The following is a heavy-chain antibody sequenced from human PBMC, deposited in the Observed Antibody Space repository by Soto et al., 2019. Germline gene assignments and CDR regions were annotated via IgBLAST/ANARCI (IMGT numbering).Heavy chain of an antibody. Sequence: QVQLVQSGAEVKKPGSSVKASCKASGGTFSTYAFSWERQAPGQGLECMGGIIPIFGTTNYAPKFQGRVTITADESTSTAYMELSSLRSEDTAVYYCETIKKPSYSDTRTHYLFDYWGQGTLVTVSS. V-gene: IGHV1-69*01. CDR2: IIPIFGTT. J-gene: IGHJ4*02. CDR3: ETIKKPSYSDTRTHYLFDY. CDR1: GGTFSTYA. D-gene: IGHD3-22*01.